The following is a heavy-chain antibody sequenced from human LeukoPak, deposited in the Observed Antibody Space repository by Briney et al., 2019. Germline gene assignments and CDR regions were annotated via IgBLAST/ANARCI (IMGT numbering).Heavy chain of an antibody. D-gene: IGHD1-1*01. CDR1: GFTFSSSA. CDR2: ISNSDGNT. V-gene: IGHV3-23*01. Sequence: PGGTLRLSCAASGFTFSSSAMSWVRQAPGKGLEWVSTISNSDGNTYYADSVKGRFTISRDNSKNTLYLQIYTLTAEDTAIYYCAKATGNLGNRGQGTQVTVSS. J-gene: IGHJ4*02. CDR3: AKATGNLGN.